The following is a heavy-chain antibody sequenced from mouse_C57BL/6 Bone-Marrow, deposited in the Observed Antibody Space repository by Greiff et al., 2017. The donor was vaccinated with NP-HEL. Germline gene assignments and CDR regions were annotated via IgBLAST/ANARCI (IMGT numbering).Heavy chain of an antibody. CDR1: GYTFTSYW. Sequence: QQSCKASGYTFTSYWMHWVKQRPGQGLEWIGEIDPSDSYTNYNQKFKGKSTLTVDKSSSTAYMQLSSLTSEDSAVYYCARGSSGAYWGQGTLVTVSA. CDR2: IDPSDSYT. D-gene: IGHD3-1*01. J-gene: IGHJ3*01. V-gene: IGHV1-69*01. CDR3: ARGSSGAY.